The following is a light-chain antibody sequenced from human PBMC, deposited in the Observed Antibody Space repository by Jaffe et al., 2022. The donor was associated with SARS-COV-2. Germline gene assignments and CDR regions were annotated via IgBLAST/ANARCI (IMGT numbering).Light chain of an antibody. V-gene: IGKV1-9*01. Sequence: DIQLTQSPSFLSASVGDRVTITCRASQGISGYLAWYQQKPGKAPKLLMYAASTLQSGVPSRFSGSGSGTEFTLTVTSLQPEDFATYYCQQLNSYPPTFGPGTKVDIK. CDR1: QGISGY. CDR3: QQLNSYPPT. CDR2: AAS. J-gene: IGKJ3*01.